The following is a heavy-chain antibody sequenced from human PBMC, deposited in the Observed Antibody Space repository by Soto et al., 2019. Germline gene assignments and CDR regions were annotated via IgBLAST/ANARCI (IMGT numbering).Heavy chain of an antibody. CDR2: ISSSGSTI. V-gene: IGHV3-48*03. CDR3: ARDRDYYDSSGYCDY. J-gene: IGHJ4*02. CDR1: GFTFSSYE. Sequence: GGSLRLSCAASGFTFSSYEMNWVRQAPGKGLEWVSYISSSGSTIYYADSVKGRSTISRDNAKNSLYLQMNSLRAEDTAVYYCARDRDYYDSSGYCDYWGQGTLVTVSS. D-gene: IGHD3-22*01.